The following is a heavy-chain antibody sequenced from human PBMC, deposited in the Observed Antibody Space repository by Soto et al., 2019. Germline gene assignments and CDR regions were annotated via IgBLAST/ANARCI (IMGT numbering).Heavy chain of an antibody. CDR1: GFSFSNHN. J-gene: IGHJ5*02. D-gene: IGHD3-3*01. V-gene: IGHV3-48*02. CDR2: ISTSGSSI. Sequence: PGGSLRLSCAASGFSFSNHNMNWVRQAPGKGLEWISYISTSGSSIYYADSVKGRFTISRDNAKNSLYLQMNSLRDEDTAVYYCARESRFLEWLSLNWFDPWGQGTLVTVSS. CDR3: ARESRFLEWLSLNWFDP.